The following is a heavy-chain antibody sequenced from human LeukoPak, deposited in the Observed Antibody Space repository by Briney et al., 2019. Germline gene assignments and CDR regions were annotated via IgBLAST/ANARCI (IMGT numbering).Heavy chain of an antibody. CDR2: ISPSSGST. V-gene: IGHV1-46*01. CDR3: ARAPPSYYYFDY. J-gene: IGHJ4*02. CDR1: GYTFTTYY. Sequence: ASVKVSCKVSGYTFTTYYMHWVRQAPGQRLEWMGIISPSSGSTSYAQKFQGRVTMTRDTSTSTVYMELNSLRSEDTAVYYCARAPPSYYYFDYWGQGTLVTVSS. D-gene: IGHD2-21*01.